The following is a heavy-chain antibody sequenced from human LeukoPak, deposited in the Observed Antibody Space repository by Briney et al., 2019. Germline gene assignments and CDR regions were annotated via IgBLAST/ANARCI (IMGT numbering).Heavy chain of an antibody. CDR2: ISSNSSYI. Sequence: GESLRLSCAASVFTFSSYNMNWVRQAPGKGLEGVSSISSNSSYIYYADSLKGRFTISRDHAKNSLFLQMNSLRAEDTAVYYCARDMVRGVIITYKGFDYWGQGTLVSVSS. D-gene: IGHD3-10*01. J-gene: IGHJ4*02. CDR3: ARDMVRGVIITYKGFDY. CDR1: VFTFSSYN. V-gene: IGHV3-21*01.